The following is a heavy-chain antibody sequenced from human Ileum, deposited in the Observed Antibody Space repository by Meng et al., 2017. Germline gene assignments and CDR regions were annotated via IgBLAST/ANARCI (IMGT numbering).Heavy chain of an antibody. CDR1: RFRFEFYG. CDR2: ISHDGGSE. J-gene: IGHJ4*02. Sequence: QVQLLESGGGVVQPGGSLRLSCAAARFRFEFYGMHWVRQAPGKGLEWVAVISHDGGSEYYADSVKGRFTISRDKSKNTLFLQLKSLRVEDTAVYYCVRDVASYTGNYAFASWGRGTLVTVSS. D-gene: IGHD1-26*01. V-gene: IGHV3-30*03. CDR3: VRDVASYTGNYAFAS.